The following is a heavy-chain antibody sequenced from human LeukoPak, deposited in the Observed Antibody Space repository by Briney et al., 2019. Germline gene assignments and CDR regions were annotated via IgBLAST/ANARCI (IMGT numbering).Heavy chain of an antibody. CDR2: IYPGDSNT. Sequence: GESLKISCKGSGYSFTSYWIGWVRQMPGKGLEWMGIIYPGDSNTRYSPSFQGQVTISADRSISTAYLQWSGLQASDTAMFYCARHVRYCSGGSCHSHFDYWGQGTLVTVSS. CDR3: ARHVRYCSGGSCHSHFDY. V-gene: IGHV5-51*01. J-gene: IGHJ4*02. D-gene: IGHD2-15*01. CDR1: GYSFTSYW.